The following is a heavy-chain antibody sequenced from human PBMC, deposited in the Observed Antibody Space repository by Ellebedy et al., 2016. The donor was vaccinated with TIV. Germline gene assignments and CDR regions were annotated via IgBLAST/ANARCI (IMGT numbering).Heavy chain of an antibody. CDR3: TTLPRLLWFGELSYNWFDP. V-gene: IGHV3-15*01. J-gene: IGHJ5*02. Sequence: GGSLRLSXAASGFTFSSYSMNWVRQAPGKGLEWVGRIKSKTDGGTTDYAAPVKGRFTISRDDSKNTLYLQMNSLKTEDTAVYYCTTLPRLLWFGELSYNWFDPWGQGTLVTVSS. CDR2: IKSKTDGGTT. D-gene: IGHD3-10*01. CDR1: GFTFSSYS.